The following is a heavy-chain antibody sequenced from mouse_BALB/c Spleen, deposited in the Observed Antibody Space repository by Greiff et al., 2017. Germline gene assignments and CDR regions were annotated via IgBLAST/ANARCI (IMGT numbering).Heavy chain of an antibody. CDR3: ARLTGPYFDV. J-gene: IGHJ1*01. D-gene: IGHD4-1*01. CDR2: ISSGGSYT. Sequence: EVKLVESGGDLVKPGGSLKLSCAASGFTFSSYGMSWVRQTPDKRLEWVATISSGGSYTYYPDSVKGRFTISRDNAKNTLYLQMSSLKSEDTAMYYCARLTGPYFDVWGAGTTVTVSS. V-gene: IGHV5-6*01. CDR1: GFTFSSYG.